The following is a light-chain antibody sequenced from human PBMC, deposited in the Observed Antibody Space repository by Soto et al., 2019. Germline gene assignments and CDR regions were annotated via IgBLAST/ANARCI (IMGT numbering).Light chain of an antibody. CDR1: QSISSW. V-gene: IGKV1-5*03. J-gene: IGKJ4*01. Sequence: DIQMTQSPSTLSASVGDRVTLSCRASQSISSWFAWYQQNPGKAPTLLIYKASSLISGVPSRFSGSGSGTEFSLPISSLQPDEFVTDYCYQHNSYPLTFGEGTKVEIK. CDR2: KAS. CDR3: YQHNSYPLT.